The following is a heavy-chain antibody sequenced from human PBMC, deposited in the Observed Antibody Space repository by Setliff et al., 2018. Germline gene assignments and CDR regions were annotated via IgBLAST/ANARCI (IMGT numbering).Heavy chain of an antibody. CDR2: MRSKAYGGTI. D-gene: IGHD3-16*01. V-gene: IGHV3-49*04. CDR1: GFTFGDYA. Sequence: GGSLRLSCTASGFTFGDYAMSWVRQAPGKGLEWVGFMRSKAYGGTIEYAASVKGRFTISRDDSKSIAYLQMNSLKTEDTAVYYCARDGGEYWGQGTLVTVSS. J-gene: IGHJ4*02. CDR3: ARDGGEY.